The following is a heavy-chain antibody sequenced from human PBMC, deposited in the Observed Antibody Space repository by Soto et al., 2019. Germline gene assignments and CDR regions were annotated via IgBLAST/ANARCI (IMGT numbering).Heavy chain of an antibody. CDR1: GGSFSGYY. CDR3: ARGYSSMIVVVMALGSWFDP. D-gene: IGHD3-22*01. V-gene: IGHV4-34*01. Sequence: PSETLSLTCAVYGGSFSGYYWSWIRQRPGKGLEWIVEINHSGSTNYNPSLKSRVTISVDTSKNQFSLKLSSVTAADTAVYYCARGYSSMIVVVMALGSWFDPWGQGTLVTVSS. J-gene: IGHJ5*02. CDR2: INHSGST.